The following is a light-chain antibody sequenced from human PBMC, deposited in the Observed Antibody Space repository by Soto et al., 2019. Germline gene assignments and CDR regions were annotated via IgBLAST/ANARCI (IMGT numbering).Light chain of an antibody. Sequence: EVVLTQSPGTLSLSPGXRATLSCRASQSVRSMYLAWYQQKPGQAPRLLIYDASSRATDIPERFSGSGSGTDFTLTISRLEPEDFAIYYCQHYGNSLWTFGQGTMVDIK. CDR2: DAS. V-gene: IGKV3-20*01. CDR1: QSVRSMY. J-gene: IGKJ1*01. CDR3: QHYGNSLWT.